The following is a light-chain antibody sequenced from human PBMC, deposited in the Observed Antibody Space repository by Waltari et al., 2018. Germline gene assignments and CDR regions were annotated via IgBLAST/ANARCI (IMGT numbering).Light chain of an antibody. CDR1: QSVSNK. V-gene: IGKV3-15*01. J-gene: IGKJ2*01. CDR2: GAS. Sequence: ELVMTQSPATLSVSPGERATLSCRASQSVSNKLAWYQQKPGQAPRLLIYGASTRAAGITDRFSGSGSGTEFTLTISGLQSEDFAVYYCQQYDNWYTFGQGTKLEIK. CDR3: QQYDNWYT.